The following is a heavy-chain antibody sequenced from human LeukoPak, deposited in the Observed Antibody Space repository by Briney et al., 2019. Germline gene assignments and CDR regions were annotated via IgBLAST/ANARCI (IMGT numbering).Heavy chain of an antibody. J-gene: IGHJ5*02. CDR2: ISGSSSYI. D-gene: IGHD6-13*01. V-gene: IGHV3-21*01. CDR3: ARGGHSSSWSHS. CDR1: GFTFSSYS. Sequence: GGSLRLSCAASGFTFSSYSMNWVRQAPGKGLEWVSSISGSSSYIYYADSVKGRFTISRDNAKNSLYLQMNSLRAEDTAVYYCARGGHSSSWSHSWGQGTLVTVSS.